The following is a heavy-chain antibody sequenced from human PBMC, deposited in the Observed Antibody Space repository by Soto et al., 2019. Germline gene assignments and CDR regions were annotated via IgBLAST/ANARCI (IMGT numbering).Heavy chain of an antibody. D-gene: IGHD4-17*01. CDR2: ISTSRNYT. CDR1: GFILSDYY. V-gene: IGHV3-11*03. CDR3: AKSHVSGDYDHYYYGMDV. J-gene: IGHJ6*02. Sequence: GGSLRLSCAASGFILSDYYMSWIRQAPGKGLEWVSYISTSRNYTNYADSVKGRITISTDSAKNSLYLQMNSLRPEDTAVYYCAKSHVSGDYDHYYYGMDVWGQGTTVTVSS.